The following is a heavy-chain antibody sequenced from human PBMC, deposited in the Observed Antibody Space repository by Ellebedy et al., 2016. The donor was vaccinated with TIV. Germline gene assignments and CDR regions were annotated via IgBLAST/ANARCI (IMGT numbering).Heavy chain of an antibody. CDR2: VTANGTTT. CDR3: AKPYDGGSYVPWD. J-gene: IGHJ4*02. V-gene: IGHV3-74*01. CDR1: GFTFSDCW. D-gene: IGHD2-21*01. Sequence: PGGSLRLSCAAAGFTFSDCWMHWVRQAPGKGLEWVSLVTANGTTTIYADSVKGRFTISRDNAKNTVYLQMDSLRAEDTEVYYCAKPYDGGSYVPWDWGQGTLVTVSS.